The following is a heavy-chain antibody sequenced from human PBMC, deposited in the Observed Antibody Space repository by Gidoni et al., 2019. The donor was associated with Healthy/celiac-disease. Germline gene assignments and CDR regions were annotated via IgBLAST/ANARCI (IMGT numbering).Heavy chain of an antibody. CDR1: GGSISSSSYY. Sequence: QLQLQASGPGLVKPSEPLSLTCPVSGGSISSSSYYWGWIRQPPGKGLEWIGSIYYSGSTYYNPSLKSRVTISVDTSKNQFSLKLSSVTAADTAVYYCARHGCSSTSCHDAFDIWGQGTMVTVSS. J-gene: IGHJ3*02. D-gene: IGHD2-2*01. CDR3: ARHGCSSTSCHDAFDI. CDR2: IYYSGST. V-gene: IGHV4-39*01.